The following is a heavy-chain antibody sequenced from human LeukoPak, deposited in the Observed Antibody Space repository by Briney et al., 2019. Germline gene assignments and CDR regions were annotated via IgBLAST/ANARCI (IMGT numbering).Heavy chain of an antibody. D-gene: IGHD6-6*01. Sequence: ASVKVSCKASGYTFTSYGTSWVRQAPGQGLEWMGWISAYNGNTNYAQKLQGRVTMTTDTSTSTAYMELRSLRSDDTAVYYCAREMHSSSWGGSASSGTGYWGQGTLVTVSS. CDR2: ISAYNGNT. CDR1: GYTFTSYG. CDR3: AREMHSSSWGGSASSGTGY. V-gene: IGHV1-18*01. J-gene: IGHJ4*02.